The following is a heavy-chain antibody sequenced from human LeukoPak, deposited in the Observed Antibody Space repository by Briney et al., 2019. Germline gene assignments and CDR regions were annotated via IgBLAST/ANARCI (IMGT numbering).Heavy chain of an antibody. CDR1: GFTFSDSY. Sequence: GESLRLSCAASGFTFSDSYMSWIRQVPGKGLEWVSSISSGSTYIYNADSVQGRFTISRDNAKNSLFLLVNSLRAEDTAVYYCARDKNGVFHIWGQGTMVTVSS. V-gene: IGHV3-11*04. CDR2: ISSGSTYI. J-gene: IGHJ3*02. CDR3: ARDKNGVFHI. D-gene: IGHD3-3*01.